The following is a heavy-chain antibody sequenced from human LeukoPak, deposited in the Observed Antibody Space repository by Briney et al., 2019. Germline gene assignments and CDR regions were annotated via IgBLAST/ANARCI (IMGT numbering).Heavy chain of an antibody. Sequence: GGSLRLSCAASGFTFSSYWMHWVRQAPGKGLEWVSVIYSGGSTYYADSVKGRFTISRDNSKNTLYLQMNSLRAEDTAVYYCARDRQEYDFWSGYYTYYYYGMDVWGQGTTVTVSS. CDR3: ARDRQEYDFWSGYYTYYYYGMDV. J-gene: IGHJ6*02. D-gene: IGHD3-3*01. CDR2: IYSGGST. V-gene: IGHV3-66*01. CDR1: GFTFSSYW.